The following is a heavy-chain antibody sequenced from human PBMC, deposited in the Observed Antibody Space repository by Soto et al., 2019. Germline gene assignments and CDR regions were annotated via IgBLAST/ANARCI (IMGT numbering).Heavy chain of an antibody. CDR1: GFSFRIYA. CDR3: PKGYSGED. Sequence: DVQLLESGGGLVQPGGSLRLSCATSGFSFRIYAMSWVRQAPGKGLEWVSGISGSGCSIYYADSVKGRFTISRDNSQNTLYLQTSIRRAEDTSLYYCPKGYSGEDWGKGHMLNVSS. J-gene: IGHJ4*02. D-gene: IGHD2-15*01. V-gene: IGHV3-23*01. CDR2: ISGSGCSI.